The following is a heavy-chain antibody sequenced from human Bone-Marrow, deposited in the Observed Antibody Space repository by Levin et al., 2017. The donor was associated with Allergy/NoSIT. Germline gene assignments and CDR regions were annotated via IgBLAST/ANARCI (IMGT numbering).Heavy chain of an antibody. D-gene: IGHD7-27*01. CDR3: ARDKGGATGAAFDI. V-gene: IGHV3-20*04. CDR1: GFTFDDYG. CDR2: INWNGGST. Sequence: GGSLRLSCAASGFTFDDYGMSWVRQAPGKGLEWVSGINWNGGSTGYADSVKGRFTISRDNAKNSLYLQMNSLRAEDTALYYCARDKGGATGAAFDIWGQGTMVTVSS. J-gene: IGHJ3*02.